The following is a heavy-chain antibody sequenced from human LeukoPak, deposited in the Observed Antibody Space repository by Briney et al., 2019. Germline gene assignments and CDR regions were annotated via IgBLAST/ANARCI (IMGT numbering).Heavy chain of an antibody. CDR2: IHYSGST. D-gene: IGHD2-2*01. CDR1: SGSISGYY. Sequence: PSETLSLTCTVSSGSISGYYWSWIRQPPGKGQEWIGYIHYSGSTNYNPSLKSRVTISVDTSKNQSSLKLRSVTAADTAVYYCARYYCSSTTCYYFDYWGQGTLVTVSS. J-gene: IGHJ4*02. V-gene: IGHV4-59*01. CDR3: ARYYCSSTTCYYFDY.